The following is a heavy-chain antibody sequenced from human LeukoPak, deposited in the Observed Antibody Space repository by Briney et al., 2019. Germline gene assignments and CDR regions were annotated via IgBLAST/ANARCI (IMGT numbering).Heavy chain of an antibody. V-gene: IGHV3-23*01. D-gene: IGHD2-15*01. CDR1: GFTFSSYG. CDR3: AKVLGYCSGGSCYSGYYYYMDV. J-gene: IGHJ6*03. Sequence: GGSLRLSCAASGFTFSSYGMSWVRQAPGKGLEWVSAISGSGGSTYYADSVKGRFTISRDNSKNTLYLQMNSLRAEDTAVYYCAKVLGYCSGGSCYSGYYYYMDVWGKGTTVTISS. CDR2: ISGSGGST.